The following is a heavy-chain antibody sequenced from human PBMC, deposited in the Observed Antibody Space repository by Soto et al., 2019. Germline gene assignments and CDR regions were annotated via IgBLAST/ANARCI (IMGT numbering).Heavy chain of an antibody. CDR1: GFTFSTHI. J-gene: IGHJ4*02. CDR2: ITSSSGT. Sequence: PGGSLRLSCAASGFTFSTHIMNWVRQAPGKGLEWISYITSSSGTMYADSVKGRFTISRDNAKNSLYLQMNSLRAEDTAVYFCVGEVGFQLIYWGQGTLVTVSS. CDR3: VGEVGFQLIY. V-gene: IGHV3-48*01. D-gene: IGHD2-2*01.